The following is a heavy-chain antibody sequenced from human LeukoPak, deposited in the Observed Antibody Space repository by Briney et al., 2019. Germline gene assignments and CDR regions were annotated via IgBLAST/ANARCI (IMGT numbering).Heavy chain of an antibody. D-gene: IGHD5-18*01. V-gene: IGHV4-4*07. J-gene: IGHJ4*02. CDR3: ARGARGYTYGYFDY. CDR1: GGSISTYY. CDR2: IYSGGST. Sequence: SETLSLTCSVSGGSISTYYWSWIRQSAGKGLEWIGRIYSGGSTNYNPSLKSRITISVDKSKNQSSLKLSSLTAADTAVYYCARGARGYTYGYFDYWGQGTVVTVSS.